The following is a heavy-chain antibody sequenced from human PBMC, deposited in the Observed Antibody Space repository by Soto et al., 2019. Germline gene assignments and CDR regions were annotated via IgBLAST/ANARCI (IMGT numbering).Heavy chain of an antibody. CDR1: GFTFSNFA. CDR3: AKGGATYGLLTHDY. J-gene: IGHJ4*02. Sequence: PGGSLRLSCVVSGFTFSNFAMSWVRQAPGKGLEWVSTLTGSSGVTYYADSVKGRFAISRDNSRNTLSLQMNSLTDEDTAVYYCAKGGATYGLLTHDYWGQGTRVTVSS. D-gene: IGHD3-9*01. CDR2: LTGSSGVT. V-gene: IGHV3-23*01.